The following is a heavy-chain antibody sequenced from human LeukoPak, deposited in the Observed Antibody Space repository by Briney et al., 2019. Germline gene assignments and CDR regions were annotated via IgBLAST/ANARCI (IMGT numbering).Heavy chain of an antibody. CDR1: GGSLSSYY. Sequence: PSETLSLTCTVSGGSLSSYYWSWIRQPPGKGLEWIGYIYYSGSTNYNPSLKSRVTISVDTSKNQFSLKLSSVTAADTAVYYCARDTRSGYYPYWYFDLWGRGTLVTVSS. CDR2: IYYSGST. V-gene: IGHV4-59*01. CDR3: ARDTRSGYYPYWYFDL. J-gene: IGHJ2*01. D-gene: IGHD3-22*01.